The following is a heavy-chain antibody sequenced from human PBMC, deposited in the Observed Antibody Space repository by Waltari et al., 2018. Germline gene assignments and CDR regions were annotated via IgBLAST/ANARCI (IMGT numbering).Heavy chain of an antibody. CDR3: ARAAQSLLRFLEWLSTASYYFDY. V-gene: IGHV1-8*01. CDR1: GYTFTSYD. J-gene: IGHJ4*02. D-gene: IGHD3-3*01. Sequence: QVQLVQSGAEVKKPGASVKVSCKASGYTFTSYDINWVRQATGQGLEWMGWMNPNSGNTGDAQKFRGRVTMTRNTSISTAYMELSSLRSEDTAVYYCARAAQSLLRFLEWLSTASYYFDYWGQGTLVTVSS. CDR2: MNPNSGNT.